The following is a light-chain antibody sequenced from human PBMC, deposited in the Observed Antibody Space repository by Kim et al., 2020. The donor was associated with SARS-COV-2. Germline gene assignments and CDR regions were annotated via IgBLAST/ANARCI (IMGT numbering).Light chain of an antibody. Sequence: SVGDRVSITCRASEEINNWLAWYQQRPGKAPRLLMFAATSLQSGVPSRFSGSASGTNFTLTITGLQPEDFATYYCQQANSFPRTFGQGTKVDIK. CDR2: AAT. CDR1: EEINNW. J-gene: IGKJ1*01. V-gene: IGKV1-12*01. CDR3: QQANSFPRT.